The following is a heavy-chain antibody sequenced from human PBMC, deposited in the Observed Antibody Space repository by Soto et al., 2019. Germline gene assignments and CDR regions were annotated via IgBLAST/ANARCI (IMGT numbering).Heavy chain of an antibody. D-gene: IGHD2-15*01. CDR2: MNPNSGNT. V-gene: IGHV1-8*01. J-gene: IGHJ5*02. Sequence: QVQLVQSGAEVKKPGASVKVSCKASGYTFTSYDINWVRQATGQGLEWMGWMNPNSGNTGYAQKFQGRVTMTRNTSISTAYMELSSLGSEDTAVYYCARGAEKYCSGGSCYSQAWFDPWGQGTLVTVSS. CDR1: GYTFTSYD. CDR3: ARGAEKYCSGGSCYSQAWFDP.